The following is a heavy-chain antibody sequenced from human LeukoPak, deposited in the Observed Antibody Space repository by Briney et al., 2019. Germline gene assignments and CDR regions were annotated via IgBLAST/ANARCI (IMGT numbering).Heavy chain of an antibody. V-gene: IGHV3-48*03. CDR3: ARNPDIVVVVAATGDNWFDP. J-gene: IGHJ5*02. D-gene: IGHD2-15*01. CDR1: GFTFSSYE. Sequence: GGSLRLSCAASGFTFSSYEMNWVRQAPGKGLEWVSYISSSGSTIYYADSVKGRFTISRDNAKNSLYLQMNSLRAEDTAVYYCARNPDIVVVVAATGDNWFDPWGQGTLVTVSS. CDR2: ISSSGSTI.